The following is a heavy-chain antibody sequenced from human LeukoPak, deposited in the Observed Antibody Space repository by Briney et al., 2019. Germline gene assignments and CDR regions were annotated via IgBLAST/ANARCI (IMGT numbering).Heavy chain of an antibody. J-gene: IGHJ4*02. CDR3: AREGYNHEGIDY. CDR2: IYTSGST. D-gene: IGHD1-14*01. V-gene: IGHV4-4*07. CDR1: GGSISSYY. Sequence: KPSETLSLTCTVSGGSISSYYWSWVRQPAGEGVGWVGRIYTSGSTNYNPSLKRGVTISVDTSKKKFSLKLSSVTAADTAVYYCAREGYNHEGIDYWGQGTLVTVSS.